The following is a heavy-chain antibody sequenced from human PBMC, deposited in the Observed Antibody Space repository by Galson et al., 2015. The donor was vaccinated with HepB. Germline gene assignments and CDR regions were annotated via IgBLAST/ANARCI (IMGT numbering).Heavy chain of an antibody. V-gene: IGHV3-23*01. D-gene: IGHD6-19*01. Sequence: SLRLSCAASGFTFSTYASFWVRQAPGKGLDWVSGISGSGAGTYYADSVKGRFTISRDNSKNMIYLQMNSLRVEDTAVYYCAKEYSGFHGASYVYYGIDVWGRGTTVSVSS. J-gene: IGHJ6*02. CDR3: AKEYSGFHGASYVYYGIDV. CDR2: ISGSGAGT. CDR1: GFTFSTYA.